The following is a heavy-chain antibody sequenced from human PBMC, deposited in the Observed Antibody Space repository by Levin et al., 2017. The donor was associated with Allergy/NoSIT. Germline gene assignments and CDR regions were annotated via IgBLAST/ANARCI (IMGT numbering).Heavy chain of an antibody. CDR2: IYYSGST. J-gene: IGHJ2*01. CDR3: ARPWNTSYYWYLDL. D-gene: IGHD3-9*01. Sequence: PSETLSLTCTVSGGSISSFYWSWIRQPPGKGLEWIGYIYYSGSTNYNPSLKSRVTISVDTSKNQLSLKLSSVTAADTAVYYCARPWNTSYYWYLDLWGRGTLVTVSS. CDR1: GGSISSFY. V-gene: IGHV4-59*01.